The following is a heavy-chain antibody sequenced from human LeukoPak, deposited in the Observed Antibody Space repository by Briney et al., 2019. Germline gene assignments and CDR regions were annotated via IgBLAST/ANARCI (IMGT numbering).Heavy chain of an antibody. D-gene: IGHD3-9*01. CDR3: AKGGGDYHSSTGYPPLDF. CDR1: GFTFSSYA. J-gene: IGHJ4*02. Sequence: SGGSLRLSCAASGFTFSSYAMSWVRQAPGKGLEWVSAISGSGSSTFYADSVKGRFPISRDNSRNTLFLQMNRLRVDDTAVYYCAKGGGDYHSSTGYPPLDFWGQGTLVTVSS. V-gene: IGHV3-23*01. CDR2: ISGSGSST.